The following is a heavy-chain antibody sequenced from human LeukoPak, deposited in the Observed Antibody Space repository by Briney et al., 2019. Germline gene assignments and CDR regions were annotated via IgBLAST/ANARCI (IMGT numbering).Heavy chain of an antibody. D-gene: IGHD3-22*01. J-gene: IGHJ4*02. CDR3: ARVRRRYYDSSGLYYFDY. V-gene: IGHV4-38-2*01. Sequence: SETLSLTCAVSGYSISSGYYWGWIRQPPGKGLEWIGSIYHSGSTYYKPSLKSRVTISVDTSKNRFSLKLISVTAADTAVYYCARVRRRYYDSSGLYYFDYWGQGTLVTVSS. CDR2: IYHSGST. CDR1: GYSISSGYY.